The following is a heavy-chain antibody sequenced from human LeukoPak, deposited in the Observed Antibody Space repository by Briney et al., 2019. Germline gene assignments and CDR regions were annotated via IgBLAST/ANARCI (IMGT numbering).Heavy chain of an antibody. V-gene: IGHV3-13*01. D-gene: IGHD3-10*01. J-gene: IGHJ4*02. Sequence: GGSLRLSCAASGFTFSSYDMHWVHQATGKGLEWVSAIGTAGDTYYPGSVKGRFTISRENAKNSLYLQMNSLRAEDTAVYYCVRASPYYYGSGTYYYFDNWGQGTLVTVSS. CDR2: IGTAGDT. CDR3: VRASPYYYGSGTYYYFDN. CDR1: GFTFSSYD.